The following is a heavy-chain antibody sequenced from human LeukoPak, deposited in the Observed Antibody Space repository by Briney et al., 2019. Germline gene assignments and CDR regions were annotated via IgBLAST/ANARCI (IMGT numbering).Heavy chain of an antibody. CDR1: GFTFSSYS. CDR3: ARARAIYDILTAYPGYFDY. V-gene: IGHV3-20*04. J-gene: IGHJ4*02. CDR2: INWNGGST. D-gene: IGHD3-9*01. Sequence: RAGGSLRLSCAASGFTFSSYSMNWVRQAPGKGLEWVSGINWNGGSTGYADSVKGRFTISRDNAKNSLYLQMNSLRAEDTAVYYCARARAIYDILTAYPGYFDYWGQGSLVTVSS.